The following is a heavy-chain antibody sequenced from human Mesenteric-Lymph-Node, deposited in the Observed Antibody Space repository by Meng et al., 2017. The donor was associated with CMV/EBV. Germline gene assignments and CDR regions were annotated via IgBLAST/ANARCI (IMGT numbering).Heavy chain of an antibody. CDR2: IYYSGST. CDR3: ARHCASTSCLGP. J-gene: IGHJ5*02. CDR1: GDSISDYY. D-gene: IGHD2-2*01. V-gene: IGHV4-59*07. Sequence: TLSLTCTVSGDSISDYYWSWIRQPPGRGLEWIGYIYYSGSTNYNPSLKSRVTISVDTSKNQFSLKLSSVTAADTAMYYCARHCASTSCLGPWGQGTLVTVSS.